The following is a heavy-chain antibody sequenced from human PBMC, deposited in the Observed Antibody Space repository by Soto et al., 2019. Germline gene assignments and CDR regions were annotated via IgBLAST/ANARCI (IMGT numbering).Heavy chain of an antibody. CDR3: TTLRLDP. D-gene: IGHD3-9*01. CDR1: GYTFTAFY. J-gene: IGHJ5*02. V-gene: IGHV1-2*02. Sequence: ASVKVSCRASGYTFTAFYMNWVRQAPGQGLEWMGWVNPNTGVTKYAQKFQGRVTMTRDTSINTAYMELSGLTSDDAAVYYCTTLRLDPWGQGTLVTVSS. CDR2: VNPNTGVT.